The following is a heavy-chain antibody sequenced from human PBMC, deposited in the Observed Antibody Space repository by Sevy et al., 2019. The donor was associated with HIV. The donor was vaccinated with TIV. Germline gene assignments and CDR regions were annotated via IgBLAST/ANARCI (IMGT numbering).Heavy chain of an antibody. D-gene: IGHD6-13*01. V-gene: IGHV3-11*01. CDR3: ARGGSSWYGYYYYYGMDV. CDR2: ISSSGSTI. CDR1: GFTFSDYY. J-gene: IGHJ6*02. Sequence: GGFLRLSCAASGFTFSDYYMSWIRQAPGKGLEWVSYISSSGSTIYYADSVKGRFTISRDNAKNSLYLQMNSLRAEDTAVYYCARGGSSWYGYYYYYGMDVWGQGTTVTVSS.